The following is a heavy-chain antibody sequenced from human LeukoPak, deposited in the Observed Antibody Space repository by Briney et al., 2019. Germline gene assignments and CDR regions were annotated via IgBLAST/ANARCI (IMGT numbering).Heavy chain of an antibody. V-gene: IGHV4-59*01. CDR3: AGGGFGRSIDY. CDR2: IYYSGST. D-gene: IGHD3-10*01. J-gene: IGHJ4*02. Sequence: DPSETLSLTCTVSGGSISSYYWSWIRQPPGEGLEWIGYIYYSGSTNYNPSLKSRVTISVDTSKNQFSLKLSSVTAADTAVYYCAGGGFGRSIDYWGQGTLVTVSS. CDR1: GGSISSYY.